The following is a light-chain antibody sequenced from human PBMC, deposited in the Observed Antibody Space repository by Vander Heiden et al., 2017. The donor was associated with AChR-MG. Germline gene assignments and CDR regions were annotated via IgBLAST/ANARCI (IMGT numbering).Light chain of an antibody. CDR1: QSVSRNF. CDR2: GAS. J-gene: IGKJ5*01. CDR3: QQDGSSPTT. V-gene: IGKV3-20*01. Sequence: EIVLTQSPGTLSLSPGERGTLSCRASQSVSRNFLAWYQQKPGQAPRLLIYGASSRATGIPDRFSGSGSGTDFTLTISRLEPEDFAVYYCQQDGSSPTTFGQRTRLEIK.